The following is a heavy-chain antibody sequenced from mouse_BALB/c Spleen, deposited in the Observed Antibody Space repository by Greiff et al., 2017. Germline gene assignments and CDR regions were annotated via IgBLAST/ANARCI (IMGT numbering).Heavy chain of an antibody. J-gene: IGHJ3*01. V-gene: IGHV1-67*01. CDR1: GYTFTDYA. CDR3: ARGDYYGSRVAWFAY. CDR2: ISTYYGNT. Sequence: QVQLQQSGPELVRPGVSVKISCKGSGYTFTDYAMHWVKQSHAKSLEWIGVISTYYGNTNYNQKFKGKATMTVDKSSSTAYMELARLTSEDSAIYYCARGDYYGSRVAWFAYWGQGTLVTVSA. D-gene: IGHD1-1*01.